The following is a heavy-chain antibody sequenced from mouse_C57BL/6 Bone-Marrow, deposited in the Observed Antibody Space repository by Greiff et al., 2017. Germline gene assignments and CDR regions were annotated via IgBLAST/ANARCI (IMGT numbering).Heavy chain of an antibody. J-gene: IGHJ4*01. V-gene: IGHV1-61*01. CDR2: IYPSDSET. CDR3: AGWDCDDADYLARDY. CDR1: GYTFTSYW. D-gene: IGHD4-1*01. Sequence: VQLQQPGAELVRPGSSVKLSCKASGYTFTSYWMDWVKQRPGQGLEWIGNIYPSDSETHYNQKFKGKATLTVDKSSSTAYMELSSLTSEDSAVYYCAGWDCDDADYLARDYWGQGTSVTVSS.